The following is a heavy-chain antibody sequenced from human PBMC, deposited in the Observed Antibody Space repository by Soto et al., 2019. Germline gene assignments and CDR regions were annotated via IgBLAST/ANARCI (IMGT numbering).Heavy chain of an antibody. J-gene: IGHJ4*02. Sequence: HPGGSLRLSCAASGFTFSSYAMSWVRQAPGKGLEWVSAISGSGGSTYYADSVKGRFTISRDNSKNTLYLQMNSLRAEDTAVYYCAKVNDILTGYLGYWGQGTLVTVSS. CDR2: ISGSGGST. CDR3: AKVNDILTGYLGY. D-gene: IGHD3-9*01. CDR1: GFTFSSYA. V-gene: IGHV3-23*01.